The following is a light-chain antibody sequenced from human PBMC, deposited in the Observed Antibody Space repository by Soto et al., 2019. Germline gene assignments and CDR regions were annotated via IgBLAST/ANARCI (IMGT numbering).Light chain of an antibody. CDR2: EVS. Sequence: QSALTQPASVSGSPGQSITISCTGTSSDVGGYNYLSWYQRHPGKAPKVMIYEVSNRPSGVSNRFSGSKSGNTASLTISGLQAEDEADYFCSSYTTSGTPVFGGGTKVTVL. CDR1: SSDVGGYNY. CDR3: SSYTTSGTPV. J-gene: IGLJ3*02. V-gene: IGLV2-14*01.